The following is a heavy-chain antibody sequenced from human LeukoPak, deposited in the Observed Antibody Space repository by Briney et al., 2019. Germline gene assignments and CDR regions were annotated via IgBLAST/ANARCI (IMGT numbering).Heavy chain of an antibody. D-gene: IGHD3-10*01. J-gene: IGHJ4*02. CDR2: INHSGST. CDR1: GGSFSGYY. Sequence: PSETLSLTSAVYGGSFSGYYWSWIRQPPGKGLEWIGEINHSGSTNYNPSLKSRVTISVDTSKNQFSLKLSSVTAADTAVYYCARRRLLWFGELPDFDYWGQGTLVAVSS. V-gene: IGHV4-34*01. CDR3: ARRRLLWFGELPDFDY.